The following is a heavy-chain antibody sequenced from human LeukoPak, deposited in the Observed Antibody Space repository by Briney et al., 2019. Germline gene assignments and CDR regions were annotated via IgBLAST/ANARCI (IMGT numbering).Heavy chain of an antibody. V-gene: IGHV1-18*01. D-gene: IGHD6-13*01. J-gene: IGHJ5*02. CDR1: GYTFTSYG. Sequence: ASVKVSCKASGYTFTSYGISWVRQAPGQGLEWMGWISAYNGNTNYAQKLQGRVTMTTDTSTSTAYMELRSLRSDDTAVYYCARTARYSSSSQPHWLDPWGQGTLVTVSS. CDR2: ISAYNGNT. CDR3: ARTARYSSSSQPHWLDP.